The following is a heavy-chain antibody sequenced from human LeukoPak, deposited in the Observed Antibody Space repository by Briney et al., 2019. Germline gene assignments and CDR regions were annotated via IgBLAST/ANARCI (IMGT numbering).Heavy chain of an antibody. Sequence: PGGSLRLSCVASGFTFSGYWMHWGRQAPGKGLVWVPRISRGGTSTIYADSVKGRFTISRDDAKNTLYLKMNSLRAEDTAVYYCAREYGGNRRAFDIWGLGTMVTVSS. D-gene: IGHD4-23*01. CDR2: ISRGGTST. V-gene: IGHV3-74*01. J-gene: IGHJ3*02. CDR1: GFTFSGYW. CDR3: AREYGGNRRAFDI.